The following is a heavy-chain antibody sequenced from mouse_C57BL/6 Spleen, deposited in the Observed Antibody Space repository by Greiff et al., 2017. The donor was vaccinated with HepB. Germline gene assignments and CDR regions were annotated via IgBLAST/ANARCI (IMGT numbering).Heavy chain of an antibody. Sequence: EVQVVESGGGLVQPGGSLSLSCAASGFTFTDYYMSWVRQPPGKALEWLGFIRNKANGYTTEYSASVKGRFTISRDNSQSILYLQMNALRAEDSATYYCARSDSSGYPGDYWGQGTSVTVSS. V-gene: IGHV7-3*01. D-gene: IGHD3-2*02. CDR3: ARSDSSGYPGDY. CDR2: IRNKANGYTT. CDR1: GFTFTDYY. J-gene: IGHJ4*01.